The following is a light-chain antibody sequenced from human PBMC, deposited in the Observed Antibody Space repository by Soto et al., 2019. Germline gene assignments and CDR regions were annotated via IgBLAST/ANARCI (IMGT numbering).Light chain of an antibody. CDR3: QQRSNWPPEIT. CDR2: DAS. V-gene: IGKV3-11*01. CDR1: QSVSSY. Sequence: EIVLTQSPATLSLSPGERATLSCRASQSVSSYLAWYQQKPGQAPRLLIYDASNRPTAIPARFSGSGSGTDFTLTISSLEPEDFAVYYCQQRSNWPPEITVGQVTRLEIK. J-gene: IGKJ5*01.